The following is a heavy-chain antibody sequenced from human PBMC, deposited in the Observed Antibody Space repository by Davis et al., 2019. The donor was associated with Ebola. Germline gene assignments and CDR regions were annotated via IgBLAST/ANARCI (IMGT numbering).Heavy chain of an antibody. V-gene: IGHV4-59*12. CDR1: GGSFSSYY. Sequence: PSETLSLTCTVSGGSFSSYYWSWIRQPPGKGLEWIGYIYYSGSTYYNPSLKSRVTISVDTSKNQFSLKLSSVTAADTAVYYCARVVAPGQWLAIDYWGQGTLVTVSS. CDR2: IYYSGST. CDR3: ARVVAPGQWLAIDY. D-gene: IGHD6-19*01. J-gene: IGHJ4*02.